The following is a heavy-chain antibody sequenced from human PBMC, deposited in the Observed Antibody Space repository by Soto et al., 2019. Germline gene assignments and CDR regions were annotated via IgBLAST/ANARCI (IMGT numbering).Heavy chain of an antibody. CDR1: GGSVRSGSYY. CDR2: IYQSGTT. Sequence: PSETLSLTCSVSGGSVRSGSYYSTWIRQPPGKGLEWIGYIYQSGTTNYNASLKSRVTISIDTSKNQFFLKLTSVTAADTAVYYCARDSSGRHDYCGQVTLVTVSS. J-gene: IGHJ4*02. D-gene: IGHD3-22*01. V-gene: IGHV4-61*01. CDR3: ARDSSGRHDY.